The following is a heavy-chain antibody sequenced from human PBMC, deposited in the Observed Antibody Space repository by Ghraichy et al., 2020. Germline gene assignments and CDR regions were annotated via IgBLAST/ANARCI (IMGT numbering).Heavy chain of an antibody. CDR1: GASISSYY. D-gene: IGHD3-10*01. CDR2: IYFSGST. CDR3: ARGPYGSGSYLFDY. J-gene: IGHJ4*02. Sequence: SETPSLTCTVSGASISSYYWSWFRQPPGKGLEWIGYIYFSGSTTYNPSLKSRVTISLDTSKNQFSLKLSSVTAADTAVYYCARGPYGSGSYLFDYWGQGTLVTVSS. V-gene: IGHV4-59*01.